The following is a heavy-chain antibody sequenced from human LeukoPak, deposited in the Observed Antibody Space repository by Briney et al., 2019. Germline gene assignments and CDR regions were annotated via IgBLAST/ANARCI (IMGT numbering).Heavy chain of an antibody. J-gene: IGHJ4*02. CDR1: GFTFISYG. D-gene: IGHD3-10*01. CDR2: IRYDGSNK. CDR3: ARAKPKNMVRGLIMRRESRYYFDY. V-gene: IGHV3-30*02. Sequence: GGSLRLSCAASGFTFISYGMHWVRQAPGKGLEWVTFIRYDGSNKYYADSVKGRFTISRDNSKNTVYVQMNSLRAEDTAVYYCARAKPKNMVRGLIMRRESRYYFDYWGQGTLVTVSS.